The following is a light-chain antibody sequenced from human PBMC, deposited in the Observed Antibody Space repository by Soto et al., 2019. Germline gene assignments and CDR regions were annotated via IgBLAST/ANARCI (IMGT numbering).Light chain of an antibody. V-gene: IGKV1-5*01. CDR3: QQYNSYS. CDR2: DAS. Sequence: DIQITQSPSTLPASVGDGVTITCRASQSISSWLAWYQQKPGKATKLLIYDASNLESGVPSRFSGSGSGTEFSLTISSLQPDYFATDYCQQYNSYSFGQGTKVDIK. J-gene: IGKJ1*01. CDR1: QSISSW.